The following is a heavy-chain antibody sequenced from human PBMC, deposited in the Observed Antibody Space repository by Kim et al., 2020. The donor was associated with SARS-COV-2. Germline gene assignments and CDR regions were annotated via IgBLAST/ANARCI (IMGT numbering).Heavy chain of an antibody. CDR1: GFTFSSYA. CDR2: ISSNGGST. Sequence: GGSLRLSCSASGFTFSSYAMHWVRQAPGKGLEYVSAISSNGGSTYYADSVKGRFTISRDNSKNTLYLQMSSLRAEDTAVYYCVKYRAKRYYGSGPPSFDYWGQGTLVTVSS. D-gene: IGHD3-10*01. V-gene: IGHV3-64D*09. CDR3: VKYRAKRYYGSGPPSFDY. J-gene: IGHJ4*02.